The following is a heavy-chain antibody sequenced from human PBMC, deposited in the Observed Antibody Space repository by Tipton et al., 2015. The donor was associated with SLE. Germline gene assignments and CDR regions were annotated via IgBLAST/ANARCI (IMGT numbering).Heavy chain of an antibody. Sequence: SLRLSCAASGFIFSDYYMSWIRQAPGKGLEWVAFIRYDGSNKYYADSVKGRFTISRDNSKNTLYLQMNSLRAEDTAVYYCAKSTVVTPGDYWGQGPLVTVSS. J-gene: IGHJ4*02. CDR1: GFIFSDYY. D-gene: IGHD4-23*01. V-gene: IGHV3-30*02. CDR3: AKSTVVTPGDY. CDR2: IRYDGSNK.